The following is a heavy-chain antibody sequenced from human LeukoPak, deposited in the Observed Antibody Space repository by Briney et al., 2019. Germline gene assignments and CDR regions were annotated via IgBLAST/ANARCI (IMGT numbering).Heavy chain of an antibody. J-gene: IGHJ4*02. D-gene: IGHD1-7*01. CDR3: ARKGLGGELGGFDS. CDR2: TNRRGDIT. CDR1: GYTFGDYG. Sequence: GGSLRLSCAASGYTFGDYGMSWVRHVPGKGLEWVSGTNRRGDITGYADFVKGRFTISRDNAKNSFLQMNSLRVEDTALYHCARKGLGGELGGFDSWGQGTLVTVSS. V-gene: IGHV3-20*01.